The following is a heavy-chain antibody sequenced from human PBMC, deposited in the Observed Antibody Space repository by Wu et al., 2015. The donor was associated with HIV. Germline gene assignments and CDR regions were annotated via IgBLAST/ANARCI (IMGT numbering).Heavy chain of an antibody. V-gene: IGHV1-2*02. J-gene: IGHJ4*02. CDR2: INPNSGGT. CDR3: ARDPRIVAAGTFFDY. CDR1: GYTFTGYY. Sequence: QVQLVQSGAEVKKPGASVKVSCKASGYTFTGYYMHWVRQAPGQGLEWMGWINPNSGGTNYAQKFQGRVTMTRDTSISTAYMELSRLRSDDTAVYYCARDPRIVAAGTFFDYWGQGTLVTVSS. D-gene: IGHD6-13*01.